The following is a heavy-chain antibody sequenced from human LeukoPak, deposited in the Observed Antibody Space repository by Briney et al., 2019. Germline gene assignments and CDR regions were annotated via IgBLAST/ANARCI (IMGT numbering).Heavy chain of an antibody. CDR1: GFTVITND. D-gene: IGHD1-14*01. J-gene: IGHJ4*02. CDR2: LYSDGNT. Sequence: GGSLRLSCAASGFTVITNDMTWVRQAPGKGLEWVSVLYSDGNTKYADSVQGRFTISRDNSKNTLYLEMNSLSPDDTAVYYCARGVEPLAANTLAYWGQGTLVTAPS. V-gene: IGHV3-53*01. CDR3: ARGVEPLAANTLAY.